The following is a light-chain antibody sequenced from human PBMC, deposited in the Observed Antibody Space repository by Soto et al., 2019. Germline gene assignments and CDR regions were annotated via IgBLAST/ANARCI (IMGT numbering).Light chain of an antibody. J-gene: IGLJ3*02. CDR1: SSNIGAGYD. V-gene: IGLV1-40*01. Sequence: QSVLTQPPSVSGAPGQRVTISCSGTSSNIGAGYDVHWYQQLPGTAPKLLIYGNSNRLSGVPDRFSGSKSGTSASLAITGIQAEDEADYFCQSYDSSLSHWLFGGGTKLSVL. CDR2: GNS. CDR3: QSYDSSLSHWL.